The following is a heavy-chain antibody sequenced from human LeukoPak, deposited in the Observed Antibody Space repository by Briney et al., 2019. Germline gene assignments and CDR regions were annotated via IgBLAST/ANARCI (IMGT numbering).Heavy chain of an antibody. J-gene: IGHJ4*02. CDR1: GFTFIDYD. D-gene: IGHD6-19*01. V-gene: IGHV3-13*01. CDR2: IGIRGDT. CDR3: ARGGIQVSGIDEFDY. Sequence: PGGSLRLSCAASGFTFIDYDMNWVRQAIGKGLEWVSAIGIRGDTYYSGSVKGRFTISSENAESSLYLQMNSLRAEDTADYYCARGGIQVSGIDEFDYWGQGTLASVSS.